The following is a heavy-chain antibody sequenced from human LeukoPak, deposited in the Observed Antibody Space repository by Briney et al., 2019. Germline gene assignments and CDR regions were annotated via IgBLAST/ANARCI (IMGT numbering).Heavy chain of an antibody. J-gene: IGHJ6*03. V-gene: IGHV4-4*07. CDR3: AREGGTMVRGGDYYYYYMGV. Sequence: SETLSLTCTVSGGSISSYYWSWIRQPAGKGLEWIGRIYTSGSTNYNPSLRSRVTMSVDTSKDQFSLKLSSVTAADTAVYYWAREGGTMVRGGDYYYYYMGVWGKGTTVTVSS. D-gene: IGHD3-10*01. CDR2: IYTSGST. CDR1: GGSISSYY.